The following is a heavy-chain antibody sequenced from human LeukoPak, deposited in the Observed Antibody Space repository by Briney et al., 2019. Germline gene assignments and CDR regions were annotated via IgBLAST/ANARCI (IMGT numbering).Heavy chain of an antibody. J-gene: IGHJ4*02. CDR1: GFTFSRYC. Sequence: GGSLRLSCVASGFTFSRYCMNWVRQAPGKGLEWVANIKQDGSEKYYVDSVKGRFTISRDNAKNSIYLQMNSLRAKDTALYYCTRGGILTGYNFDNWGQGTQVTVSS. CDR2: IKQDGSEK. V-gene: IGHV3-7*04. CDR3: TRGGILTGYNFDN. D-gene: IGHD3-9*01.